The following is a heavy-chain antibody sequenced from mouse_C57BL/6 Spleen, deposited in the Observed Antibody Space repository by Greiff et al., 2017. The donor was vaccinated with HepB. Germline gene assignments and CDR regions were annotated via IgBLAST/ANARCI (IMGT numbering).Heavy chain of an antibody. D-gene: IGHD2-5*01. CDR1: GYTFTSYW. CDR2: INPSNGGT. V-gene: IGHV1-53*01. CDR3: ARAYYYSNYDYWYFDV. J-gene: IGHJ1*03. Sequence: VQLQQSGTELVKPGASVKLSCKASGYTFTSYWMHWVKQRPGHGLEWIGNINPSNGGTNYNEKFKSKATLTVDKSSSTAYMQLSSLTSEDSAVYYCARAYYYSNYDYWYFDVWGTGTTVTVSS.